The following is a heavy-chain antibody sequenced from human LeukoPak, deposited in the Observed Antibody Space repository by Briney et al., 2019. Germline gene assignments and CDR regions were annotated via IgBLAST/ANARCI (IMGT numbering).Heavy chain of an antibody. Sequence: PSETLSLTCTVSGGSISSYYWSWIRQPPGKGLEWIGYIYYSGSTNYNPSLKSRVTISVDTSKNQFSLKLSSVTAADTAVYYCARHRKNDYYDFWSGQVDYYYYGMDVWGQGTTVTVSS. CDR3: ARHRKNDYYDFWSGQVDYYYYGMDV. CDR1: GGSISSYY. J-gene: IGHJ6*02. D-gene: IGHD3-3*01. CDR2: IYYSGST. V-gene: IGHV4-59*08.